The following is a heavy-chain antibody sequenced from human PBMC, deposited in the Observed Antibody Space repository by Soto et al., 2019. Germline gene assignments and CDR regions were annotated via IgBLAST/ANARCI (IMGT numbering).Heavy chain of an antibody. CDR1: GFTFSSYA. V-gene: IGHV3-23*01. CDR2: ISGSGGST. Sequence: GGSLRLSCAASGFTFSSYAMSWVRQAPGKGLEWVSAISGSGGSTYYADSVKGRFTISRDNSKNTLYLQMNSLRAEDTAVYYCTILSDLSSGYWYTRGVWGQRTTVTVSS. D-gene: IGHD3-3*01. J-gene: IGHJ6*02. CDR3: TILSDLSSGYWYTRGV.